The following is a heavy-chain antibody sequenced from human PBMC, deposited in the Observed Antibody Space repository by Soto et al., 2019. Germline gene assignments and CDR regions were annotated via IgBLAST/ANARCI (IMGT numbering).Heavy chain of an antibody. V-gene: IGHV3-30*04. CDR1: GFIFTSYA. D-gene: IGHD2-15*01. J-gene: IGHJ4*02. Sequence: QVQLVESGGCVVQPGRSLRLSCAASGFIFTSYAIHWVRQAPGKGLERVAVISYDGRNTYYADSVKGRFTISRDNSKNTVYLQMNSLTAEDTAVYYCAREGWQKWGQGTLVTVSS. CDR3: AREGWQK. CDR2: ISYDGRNT.